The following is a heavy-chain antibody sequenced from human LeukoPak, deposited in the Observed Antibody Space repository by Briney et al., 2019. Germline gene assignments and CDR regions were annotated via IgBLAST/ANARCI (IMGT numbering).Heavy chain of an antibody. CDR3: AKEMAVIGLPCFDF. V-gene: IGHV3-30*18. CDR2: ISYDGSNK. CDR1: GFTFSSYG. D-gene: IGHD4-11*01. J-gene: IGHJ4*02. Sequence: PGGSLRLSCAASGFTFSSYGMHWVRQAPGKGLEWVAVISYDGSNKYYADSVKGHFTISRDNSKNTLYLQLSSLRVEDTAIYYCAKEMAVIGLPCFDFWGQGTLVIVSS.